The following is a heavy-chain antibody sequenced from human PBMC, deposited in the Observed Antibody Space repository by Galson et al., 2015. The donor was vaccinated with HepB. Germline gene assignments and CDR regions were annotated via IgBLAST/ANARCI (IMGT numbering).Heavy chain of an antibody. CDR1: GYSFTSFW. Sequence: QSGAEVKKPGESLRISCKGSGYSFTSFWISWVRQKPGKGLEWMGRIDPSDSHTKYGPSFQGHVTISADKSITTAYLQWSSLKASDTAIYYCAKHEYSNYEVGSVGGQGTLVTVSS. CDR3: AKHEYSNYEVGSV. D-gene: IGHD2/OR15-2a*01. J-gene: IGHJ4*02. CDR2: IDPSDSHT. V-gene: IGHV5-10-1*01.